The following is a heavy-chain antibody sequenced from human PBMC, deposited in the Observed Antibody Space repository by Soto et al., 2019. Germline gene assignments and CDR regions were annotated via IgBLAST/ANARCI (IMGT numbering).Heavy chain of an antibody. CDR2: VSIGVST. CDR3: AKRRGAGGHFDY. Sequence: DVQLLESGGGLVQPEGSLRLSCAASGFTFSSYAMGWVRQGPGKGLEWVAVVSIGVSTHYADSVRGRFTISRDNSTNTLSLQMNSLTAEDTAVYFCAKRRGAGGHFDYWGQGALVTVSS. V-gene: IGHV3-23*01. D-gene: IGHD2-15*01. CDR1: GFTFSSYA. J-gene: IGHJ4*02.